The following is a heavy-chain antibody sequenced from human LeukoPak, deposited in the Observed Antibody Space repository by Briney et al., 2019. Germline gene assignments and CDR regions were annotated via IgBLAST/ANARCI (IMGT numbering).Heavy chain of an antibody. D-gene: IGHD3-10*01. J-gene: IGHJ6*03. CDR2: IYSSGSI. V-gene: IGHV4-61*09. CDR1: GVSISSGTYY. Sequence: SETLSLTCTVTGVSISSGTYYWSWIRQPAGKGLEWIGHIYSSGSINYNPSLKSRVTISGDTSKNQFSLKLGSVTAADTAVYYCARSSGDGNYYYMDVWGKGTTVTIFS. CDR3: ARSSGDGNYYYMDV.